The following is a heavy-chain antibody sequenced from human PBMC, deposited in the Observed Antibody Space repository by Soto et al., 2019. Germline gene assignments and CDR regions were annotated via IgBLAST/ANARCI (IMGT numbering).Heavy chain of an antibody. CDR3: ARGLDGAVVTPILDY. Sequence: QVQLVQSGAEVKKPGSSVKVSCKASGGTFSSYAISWVRQAPGQGLEWMGGIIPIFGTANYAQKFQGRVTIXXDXSXXTAYMELSSLRSEDTAVYYCARGLDGAVVTPILDYWGQGTLVTVSS. V-gene: IGHV1-69*12. CDR1: GGTFSSYA. CDR2: IIPIFGTA. J-gene: IGHJ4*02. D-gene: IGHD2-15*01.